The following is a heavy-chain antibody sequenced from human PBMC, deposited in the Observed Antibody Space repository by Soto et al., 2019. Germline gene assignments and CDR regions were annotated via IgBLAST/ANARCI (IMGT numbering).Heavy chain of an antibody. CDR2: ISSSSSYI. Sequence: EVQLVESGGGLVKPGGSLRLSCAASGFTFSSYSMNWVRQAPGKGLEWVSSISSSSSYIYYADSVKGRFTISRDNAKNSLYLQMNSLRAEDTAVYYCARALTIFGVLYGMDVWGQGTTVTVSS. D-gene: IGHD3-3*01. CDR3: ARALTIFGVLYGMDV. V-gene: IGHV3-21*01. J-gene: IGHJ6*02. CDR1: GFTFSSYS.